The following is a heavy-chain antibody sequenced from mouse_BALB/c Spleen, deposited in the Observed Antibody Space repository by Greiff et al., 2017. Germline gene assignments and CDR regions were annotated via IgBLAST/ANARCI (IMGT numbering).Heavy chain of an antibody. D-gene: IGHD2-4*01. CDR3: AAYDYDFAY. CDR1: GYSITSDYA. J-gene: IGHJ3*01. Sequence: VQLQQSGPGLVKPSQSLSLTCTVTGYSITSDYAWNWIRQFPGNKLEWMGYISYSGSTSYNPSLKSRISITRDTSKNQFFLQLNSVTTEDTATYYCAAYDYDFAYWGQGTLVTVSA. V-gene: IGHV3-2*02. CDR2: ISYSGST.